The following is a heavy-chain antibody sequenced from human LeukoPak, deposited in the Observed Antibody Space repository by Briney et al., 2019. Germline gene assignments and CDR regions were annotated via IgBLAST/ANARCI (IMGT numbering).Heavy chain of an antibody. Sequence: PGGSLRLSCAASGFTFSSYGMSWVRQAPGKGLEWVSVISGSGTTTYYADSVKGRFTISRDNSKNTLYLQMNSLRAEDTAIYYCAKLDFDYWGQGTLVTVSS. CDR1: GFTFSSYG. CDR2: ISGSGTTT. CDR3: AKLDFDY. J-gene: IGHJ4*02. V-gene: IGHV3-23*01.